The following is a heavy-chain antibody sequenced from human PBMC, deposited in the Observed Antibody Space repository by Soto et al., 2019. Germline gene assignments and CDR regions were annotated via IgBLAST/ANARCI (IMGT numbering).Heavy chain of an antibody. Sequence: PGGPLRLSCAASGFTFSSYAMSWVRQAPGKGLGWVLAISGSGGSTYYADSVKGRFTISRDNSKNTLYLQMNSLRAEDTAVYYCAKYFSMVRGVYWFDPWGQGTLVTVSS. V-gene: IGHV3-23*01. CDR1: GFTFSSYA. D-gene: IGHD3-10*01. CDR3: AKYFSMVRGVYWFDP. CDR2: ISGSGGST. J-gene: IGHJ5*02.